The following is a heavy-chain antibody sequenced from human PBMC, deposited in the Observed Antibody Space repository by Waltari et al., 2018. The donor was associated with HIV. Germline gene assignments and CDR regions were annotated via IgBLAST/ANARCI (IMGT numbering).Heavy chain of an antibody. CDR1: GFTVSGNY. CDR3: ARGIIAAAGNWFDP. CDR2: IYCGGST. V-gene: IGHV3-66*02. J-gene: IGHJ5*02. Sequence: EAQLVESGGGLVRPGGYLRHSGAASGFTVSGNYMSWVRQAPGKGLEWVSVIYCGGSTYYADSVKGRFTISRDNSKNTLYLQMNSLIAEDTAVYYCARGIIAAAGNWFDPWGQGTLVTVSS. D-gene: IGHD6-13*01.